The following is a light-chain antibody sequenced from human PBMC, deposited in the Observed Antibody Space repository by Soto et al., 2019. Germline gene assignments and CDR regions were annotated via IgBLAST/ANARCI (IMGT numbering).Light chain of an antibody. Sequence: IQLTQSPSSLSASVGDRVTVTFRASQSISSWLAWYQQKPGKAPKLLIYDASSLESGVPSRFSGSGSGTEFTLTISSLQPDDFATCYCQQYNSYWTFGQGTKVDIK. J-gene: IGKJ1*01. CDR3: QQYNSYWT. CDR1: QSISSW. CDR2: DAS. V-gene: IGKV1-5*01.